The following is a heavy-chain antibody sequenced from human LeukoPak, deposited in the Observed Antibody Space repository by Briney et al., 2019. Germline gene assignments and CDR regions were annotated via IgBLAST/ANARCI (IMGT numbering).Heavy chain of an antibody. V-gene: IGHV3-74*01. CDR2: INGDGRNI. Sequence: GGSLRLSCVASGFTFSSYWMHWVRQDPRKGLAWVSRINGDGRNINYADSVRGRFTISRDNSENTLYLQMNSLRAEGTAVYYCAKKGYAGSGTYSYYFDYWGQGTLVTVSS. CDR3: AKKGYAGSGTYSYYFDY. J-gene: IGHJ4*02. CDR1: GFTFSSYW. D-gene: IGHD3-10*01.